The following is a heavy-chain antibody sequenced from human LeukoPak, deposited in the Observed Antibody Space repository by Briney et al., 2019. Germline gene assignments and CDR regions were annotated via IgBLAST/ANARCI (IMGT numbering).Heavy chain of an antibody. V-gene: IGHV3-30*02. D-gene: IGHD6-25*01. CDR3: AKLATNQQRDFY. Sequence: GGSLRLSCAASGFTFSYYGMHWVRQAPGKGLEWVAFIRYDGNDKFYADSVKGRFTISRDNSKSTLYLQMNSLRAEDTAVYYCAKLATNQQRDFYWGQGTLVTVSS. CDR1: GFTFSYYG. J-gene: IGHJ4*02. CDR2: IRYDGNDK.